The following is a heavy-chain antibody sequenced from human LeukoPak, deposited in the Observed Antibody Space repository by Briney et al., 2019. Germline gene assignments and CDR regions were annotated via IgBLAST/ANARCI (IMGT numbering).Heavy chain of an antibody. Sequence: GGSLRLSCAASGFTFSSYAMSWVRQAPGRGLEWVSAISGSGGSTYYADSVKGRFTISRDNSKNTLYLQMNSLRAEDTAVYYCAKGRAAAAGTGEFDYWGQGTLVTVSS. CDR2: ISGSGGST. CDR1: GFTFSSYA. CDR3: AKGRAAAAGTGEFDY. V-gene: IGHV3-23*01. J-gene: IGHJ4*02. D-gene: IGHD6-13*01.